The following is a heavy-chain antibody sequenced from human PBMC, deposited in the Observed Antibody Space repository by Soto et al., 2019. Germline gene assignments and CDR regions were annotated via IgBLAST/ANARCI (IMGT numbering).Heavy chain of an antibody. D-gene: IGHD6-13*01. V-gene: IGHV3-23*01. CDR2: ISHSSANT. Sequence: PGGSLRLSCTASGFTFGDYAMSWFRQAPGKGLEWVSGISHSSANTYYADSVKGRFTISRDNSKNTLYLQMYSLRAEDTAVYFCAKDPVASAGTGWFDYWGQGTLVTVSS. CDR1: GFTFGDYA. J-gene: IGHJ4*02. CDR3: AKDPVASAGTGWFDY.